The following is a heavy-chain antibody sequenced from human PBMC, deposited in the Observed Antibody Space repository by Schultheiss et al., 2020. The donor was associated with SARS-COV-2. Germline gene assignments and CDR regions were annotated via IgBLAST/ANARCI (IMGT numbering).Heavy chain of an antibody. CDR1: GFMFSSYG. Sequence: GESLKISCAGTGFMFSSYGMHWVRQAPGKGLEWVSYISSSGSTIYYADSVKGRFTISRDNAKNSLYLQMNSLRAEDTAVYYCARDNTYYGPMDVWGQGTLVTVSS. V-gene: IGHV3-48*04. CDR2: ISSSGSTI. CDR3: ARDNTYYGPMDV. J-gene: IGHJ6*02. D-gene: IGHD3-10*01.